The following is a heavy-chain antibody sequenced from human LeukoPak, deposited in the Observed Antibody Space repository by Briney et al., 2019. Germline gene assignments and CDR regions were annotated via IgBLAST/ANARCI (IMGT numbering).Heavy chain of an antibody. CDR3: VKPYYYSSGSSN. Sequence: GSLRLSCGASGFTFSTYWMSWVRQAPGKGLEWVATINQDESEKYFVDSVKGRFTISRDNAKNSLYLQMNSLRADDTAVYYCVKPYYYSSGSSNWGQGTLVTVSS. V-gene: IGHV3-7*01. J-gene: IGHJ4*02. CDR1: GFTFSTYW. CDR2: INQDESEK. D-gene: IGHD3-10*01.